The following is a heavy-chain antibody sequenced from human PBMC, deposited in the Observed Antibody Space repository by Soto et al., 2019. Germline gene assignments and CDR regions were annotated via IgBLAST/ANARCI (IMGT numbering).Heavy chain of an antibody. J-gene: IGHJ5*02. CDR1: GGSISSGCDY. V-gene: IGHV4-31*03. CDR3: ARSLDYGGNSWFDP. D-gene: IGHD4-17*01. CDR2: IYYSGST. Sequence: TLSLTCSVSGGSISSGCDYWSWIRQHPGKGLEWIGYIYYSGSTYYNPSLKSRVTISVDTSKNHFSLKLSSVTAADTAVYYCARSLDYGGNSWFDPWGQGTLVNVSS.